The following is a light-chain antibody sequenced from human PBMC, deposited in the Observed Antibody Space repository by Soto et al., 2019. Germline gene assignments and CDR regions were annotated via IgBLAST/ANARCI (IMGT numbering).Light chain of an antibody. J-gene: IGLJ3*02. CDR3: LLSYSGARAGV. Sequence: QAVVTQEPSLTVSPGGTVTLTCGSSTGAVTSGHYPYWFQQKPGQAPRTLIYDTTNKNSWTPARFSGSLLGGKAALTLSGAQPEDEAEYYCLLSYSGARAGVFRGGTKLTVL. V-gene: IGLV7-46*01. CDR1: TGAVTSGHY. CDR2: DTT.